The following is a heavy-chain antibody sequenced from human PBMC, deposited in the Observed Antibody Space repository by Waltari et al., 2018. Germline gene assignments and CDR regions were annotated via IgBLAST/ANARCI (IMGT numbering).Heavy chain of an antibody. CDR1: GFTFSSYG. CDR3: ARQQTGGYSYGYGFDY. CDR2: IWYDGSNK. J-gene: IGHJ4*02. D-gene: IGHD5-18*01. V-gene: IGHV3-33*01. Sequence: QVQLVESGGGVVQPGRSLRLSCAASGFTFSSYGMHWVRQAPGKGLAWVAVIWYDGSNKYYADSVKGRFTISRDNSKNTLYLQMNSLRAEDTAVYYCARQQTGGYSYGYGFDYWGQGTLVTVSS.